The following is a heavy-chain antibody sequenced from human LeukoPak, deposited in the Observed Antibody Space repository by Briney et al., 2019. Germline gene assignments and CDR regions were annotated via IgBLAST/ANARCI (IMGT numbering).Heavy chain of an antibody. D-gene: IGHD3-10*01. CDR3: ARDLDGSGSFDY. CDR1: GGSISSGDYY. Sequence: PSETLSLTCTVSGGSISSGDYYWSWIRQPPGKGLEWIGYIYYSGSTYYNPSLKSRVTISVDTSKNQFSLKLSSVTAADTAVYYCARDLDGSGSFDYWGQGTLVTVSS. J-gene: IGHJ4*02. V-gene: IGHV4-30-4*01. CDR2: IYYSGST.